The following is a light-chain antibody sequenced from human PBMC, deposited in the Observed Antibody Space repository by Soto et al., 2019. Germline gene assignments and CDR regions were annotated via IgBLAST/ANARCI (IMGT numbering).Light chain of an antibody. CDR1: NSDVGSYDG. J-gene: IGLJ2*01. CDR2: EGS. Sequence: QSVLTQPASVSGAPGQSITISCTGTNSDVGSYDGLSWYQQHPGMAPKLMIYEGSRRPSGVSNRFSGSKSGNTASLTISGLQAEDEADYYCCSYAGSSTYVVFGGGTKLTVL. CDR3: CSYAGSSTYVV. V-gene: IGLV2-23*01.